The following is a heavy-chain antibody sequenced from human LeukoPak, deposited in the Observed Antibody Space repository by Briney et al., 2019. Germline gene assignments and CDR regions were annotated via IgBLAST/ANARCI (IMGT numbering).Heavy chain of an antibody. Sequence: GGSLRLSCAASGFTFTIYAMSWVRQAPGKGLEWVSSISGSGGSTFYADSVKGRFTISRDNSKNTLYLQMNSLRAEDTAVYYCAKVPHYDSSGYYYYYYGMDVWGRGTTVTVSS. V-gene: IGHV3-23*01. CDR3: AKVPHYDSSGYYYYYYGMDV. CDR1: GFTFTIYA. J-gene: IGHJ6*02. CDR2: ISGSGGST. D-gene: IGHD3-22*01.